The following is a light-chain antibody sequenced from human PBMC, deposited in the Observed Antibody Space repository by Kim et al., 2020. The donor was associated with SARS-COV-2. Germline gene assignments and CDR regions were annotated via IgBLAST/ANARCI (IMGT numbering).Light chain of an antibody. CDR1: GSNIGTNY. Sequence: TPGQRVTISCSGSGSNIGTNYVYWYQQLPGTAPKLLIYRNNQRPSGVPDRFSGSKSGTSASLAISGLRSEDEADYYCAAWDDSLKVFGTGTKVTVL. V-gene: IGLV1-47*01. J-gene: IGLJ1*01. CDR3: AAWDDSLKV. CDR2: RNN.